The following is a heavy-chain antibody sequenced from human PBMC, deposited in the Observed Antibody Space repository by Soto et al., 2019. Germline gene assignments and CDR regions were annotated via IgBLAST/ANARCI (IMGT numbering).Heavy chain of an antibody. D-gene: IGHD6-19*01. Sequence: QVQLVESGGGVVQPGRSLRLSCAASGFTFSSYGMHWVRQAPGKGLEWVAVISYDGSNKYYADSVKGRFTISRDNSKNTLYLQMNSLRAEDTAVYYCAKGGSQAVAGSDYFDYWGQGTLVTVSS. J-gene: IGHJ4*02. CDR2: ISYDGSNK. V-gene: IGHV3-30*18. CDR1: GFTFSSYG. CDR3: AKGGSQAVAGSDYFDY.